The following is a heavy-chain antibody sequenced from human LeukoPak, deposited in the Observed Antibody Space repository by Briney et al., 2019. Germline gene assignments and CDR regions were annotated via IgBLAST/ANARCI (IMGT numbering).Heavy chain of an antibody. CDR2: IYYSGNT. CDR3: ARHGYLRLGFDP. V-gene: IGHV4-39*01. D-gene: IGHD3-22*01. Sequence: SETLSLTCTVSGGSISSSNYYWGWIRQPPGKGLEWIGSIYYSGNTYYNPSLKSRVTISVDTSKNQFSLNLNSVTAADTAVYYCARHGYLRLGFDPWGQGTLVTVSS. CDR1: GGSISSSNYY. J-gene: IGHJ5*02.